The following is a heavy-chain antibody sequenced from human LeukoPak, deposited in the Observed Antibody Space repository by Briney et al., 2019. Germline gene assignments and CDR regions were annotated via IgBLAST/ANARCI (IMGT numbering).Heavy chain of an antibody. V-gene: IGHV3-21*01. D-gene: IGHD4-17*01. CDR2: ISGSGGST. J-gene: IGHJ4*02. Sequence: GGSLRLSCAASGFTFSSYGMHWVRQAPGKGLEWVSAISGSGGSTYYADSVKGRFTISRDNAKNSLYLQMNSLRAEDTAVYYCARDYGDYVDYFDYWGQGTLVTVSS. CDR1: GFTFSSYG. CDR3: ARDYGDYVDYFDY.